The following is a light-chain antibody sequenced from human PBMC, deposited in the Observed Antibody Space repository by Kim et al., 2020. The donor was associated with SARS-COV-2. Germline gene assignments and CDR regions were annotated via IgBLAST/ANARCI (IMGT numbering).Light chain of an antibody. CDR1: QSVSSSY. Sequence: EIVLTQSPGTLSLSPGERATLSCRASQSVSSSYLAWYQQKPGQAPRLLIYGASSRATGIPDRFSGSGSGTDFTLTISRLEPEEFAVYYCQQYGSSRTFGQGTKVDIK. J-gene: IGKJ1*01. CDR2: GAS. CDR3: QQYGSSRT. V-gene: IGKV3-20*01.